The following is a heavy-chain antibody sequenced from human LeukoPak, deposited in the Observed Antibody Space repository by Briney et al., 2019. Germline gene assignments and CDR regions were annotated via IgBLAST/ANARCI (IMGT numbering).Heavy chain of an antibody. J-gene: IGHJ4*02. CDR1: GFTVSSTS. CDR2: IYGGGAT. V-gene: IGHV3-53*01. CDR3: ARGSAVGVTAPKY. D-gene: IGHD2-21*02. Sequence: PGGSLRLSCAASGFTVSSTSMSWVRQAQGKGLEWISVIYGGGATYYADSVKGRFTVSRDNSKNTLFLQMSSLRAEDTAVYYCARGSAVGVTAPKYWGQGTLVTVSS.